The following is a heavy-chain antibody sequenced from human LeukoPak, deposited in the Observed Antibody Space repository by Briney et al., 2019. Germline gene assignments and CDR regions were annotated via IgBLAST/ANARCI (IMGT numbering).Heavy chain of an antibody. J-gene: IGHJ3*02. Sequence: ASVKVSCKASGYTFTSYDINWVRQATGQGLEWMGWMNPNSGNTGYAQKFQGRVTMTRNTSISTAYMELSSLRSEDTAVYYCARCRYYDRDAFDMWGQGTMVTVSS. CDR2: MNPNSGNT. V-gene: IGHV1-8*01. CDR1: GYTFTSYD. D-gene: IGHD3-22*01. CDR3: ARCRYYDRDAFDM.